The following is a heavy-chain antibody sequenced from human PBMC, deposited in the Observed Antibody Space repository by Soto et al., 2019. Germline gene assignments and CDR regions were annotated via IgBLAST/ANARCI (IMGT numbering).Heavy chain of an antibody. Sequence: EVQLVESGGGLVQPGGSLRLSCAASGFTFSSDGMKWVSQAQGKGLEWVSYISSSRTIFYADSVKGRFTISSDNAKNSLYLQMNSLRDADTAVYYYARSRLRNARFDYWGQGTLVTVAS. V-gene: IGHV3-48*02. CDR3: ARSRLRNARFDY. D-gene: IGHD1-1*01. J-gene: IGHJ4*02. CDR2: ISSSRTI. CDR1: GFTFSSDG.